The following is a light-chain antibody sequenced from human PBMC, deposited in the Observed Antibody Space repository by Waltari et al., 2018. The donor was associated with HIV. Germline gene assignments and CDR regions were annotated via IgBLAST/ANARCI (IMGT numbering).Light chain of an antibody. Sequence: QSVLTQPPSASGTPGQRVTISCSGSSSNIGINSVHWYQQLPGAAPTLLIHTNKQLPSGVPDRCSGSKSGTSASLAISGLQAEDEADYYCAAGDDSLNGFGFGAGTKVTVL. CDR3: AAGDDSLNGFG. J-gene: IGLJ1*01. CDR2: TNK. V-gene: IGLV1-44*01. CDR1: SSNIGINS.